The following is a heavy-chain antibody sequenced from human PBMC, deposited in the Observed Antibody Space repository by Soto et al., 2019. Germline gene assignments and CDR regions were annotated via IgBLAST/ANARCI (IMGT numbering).Heavy chain of an antibody. D-gene: IGHD3-22*01. CDR3: VKGEFYYDSSAYYPFDS. CDR2: ISINGGST. V-gene: IGHV3-64D*06. CDR1: GFTFSSYS. Sequence: GGTLRLSCSASGFTFSSYSMHWVRQAPGKGLEYVSSISINGGSTHYADSVKGRFTISRDNSRNTQYLQMSSLRADDTAVYYCVKGEFYYDSSAYYPFDSWGQGTLVTVSS. J-gene: IGHJ4*02.